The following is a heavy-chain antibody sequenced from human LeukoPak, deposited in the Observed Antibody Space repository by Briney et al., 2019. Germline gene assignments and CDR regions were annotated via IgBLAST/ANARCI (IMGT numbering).Heavy chain of an antibody. V-gene: IGHV3-33*01. CDR1: GFTFSSYG. CDR2: IWHDGSNK. Sequence: SGGSLRLSCAASGFTFSSYGMHWVRQAPGKGLEWVAVIWHDGSNKYYADSVKGRFTISRDNSKNTLYLQMNSLRAEDTAVYYCARDARYSSSWYYFDYWGQGTLVTVSS. CDR3: ARDARYSSSWYYFDY. J-gene: IGHJ4*02. D-gene: IGHD6-13*01.